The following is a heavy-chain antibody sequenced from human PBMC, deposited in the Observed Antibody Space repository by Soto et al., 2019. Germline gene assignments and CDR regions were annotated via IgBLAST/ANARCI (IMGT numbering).Heavy chain of an antibody. CDR1: GGSVSSGSYY. Sequence: SETLSLTCTVSGGSVSSGSYYWSWIRQPPGKGLEWIGYIYYSGSTNYNPSLKSRVTISVDTSKNQFSLKLSSVTAADTAVYYCARVYHDILTGYATYGMDVWGQGTTVTVSS. CDR3: ARVYHDILTGYATYGMDV. D-gene: IGHD3-9*01. J-gene: IGHJ6*02. V-gene: IGHV4-61*01. CDR2: IYYSGST.